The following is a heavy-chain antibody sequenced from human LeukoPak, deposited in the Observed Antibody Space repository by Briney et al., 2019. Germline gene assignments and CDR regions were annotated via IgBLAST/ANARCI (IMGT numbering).Heavy chain of an antibody. Sequence: ASVKVSCKASGYTFTTYYMHWVRQAPGQGLQWMGIINPSGGSTSYAQKFQGRVTMTTDTSTSTAYMELSRLRSDETAIYYCARSVKMPTIVLWGQGTLVTVSS. J-gene: IGHJ4*02. V-gene: IGHV1-46*03. CDR3: ARSVKMPTIVL. CDR2: INPSGGST. CDR1: GYTFTTYY. D-gene: IGHD5-24*01.